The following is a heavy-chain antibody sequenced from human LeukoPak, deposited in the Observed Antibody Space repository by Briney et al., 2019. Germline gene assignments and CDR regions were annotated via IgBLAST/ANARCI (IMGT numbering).Heavy chain of an antibody. V-gene: IGHV4-31*03. D-gene: IGHD3-3*01. Sequence: SETLSLTRTVSGGSISSGGYYWSWIRQHPGKGLEWIGYIYYSGSTYYNPSLKSRVTISVDTSKNQFSLKLSSVTAADTAVYYCARAPRITIFGVVIIRFDPWGQGTLVTVSS. CDR1: GGSISSGGYY. J-gene: IGHJ5*02. CDR3: ARAPRITIFGVVIIRFDP. CDR2: IYYSGST.